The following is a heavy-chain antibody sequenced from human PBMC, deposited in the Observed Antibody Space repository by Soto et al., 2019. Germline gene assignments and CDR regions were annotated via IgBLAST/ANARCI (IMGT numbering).Heavy chain of an antibody. CDR1: GFTFSSYA. CDR2: ISGSGGST. D-gene: IGHD2-2*02. Sequence: GGSLRLSCAASGFTFSSYAMSWVRQAPGKGLEWVSAISGSGGSTYYADSVKGRFTISRDNAKNSLYLQMNSLRAEDTAVYYCAREYTAWPLAYGLDVWGQGTTVTVSS. J-gene: IGHJ6*02. CDR3: AREYTAWPLAYGLDV. V-gene: IGHV3-23*01.